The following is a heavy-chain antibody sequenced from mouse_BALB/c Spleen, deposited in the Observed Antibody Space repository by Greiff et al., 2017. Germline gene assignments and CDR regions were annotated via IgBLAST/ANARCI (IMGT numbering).Heavy chain of an antibody. J-gene: IGHJ4*01. CDR1: GFTFTDYD. CDR2: IRNKANGYTT. V-gene: IGHV7-3*02. CDR3: ARFNDGNYYAMDY. D-gene: IGHD2-3*01. Sequence: EVKLMESGGGLVQPGGSLRLSCAPSGFTFTDYDMSWVRQPPGKALEWLGFIRNKANGYTTEYSASVKGRFTISRDNSKSIIYLQMNTLRAEDSATYYWARFNDGNYYAMDYWGQGTTVTVSS.